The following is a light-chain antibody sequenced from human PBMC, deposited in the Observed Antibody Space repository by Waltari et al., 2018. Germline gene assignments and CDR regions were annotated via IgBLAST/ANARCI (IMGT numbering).Light chain of an antibody. V-gene: IGLV1-51*02. J-gene: IGLJ7*01. Sequence: QSVLTQPPSVSAAPGQRVTISCSGGRSNIGNIYVSWYRQFPGTAPKLLIYENTERPSGIPGRFSGSKSGTSATLDITGLQAGDEADYYCGTWDSSLSGAVFGGGTHLTVL. CDR2: ENT. CDR3: GTWDSSLSGAV. CDR1: RSNIGNIY.